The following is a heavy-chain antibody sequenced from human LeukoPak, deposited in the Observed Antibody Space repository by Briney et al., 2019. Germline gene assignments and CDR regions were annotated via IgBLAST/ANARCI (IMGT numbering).Heavy chain of an antibody. D-gene: IGHD2-15*01. CDR3: AREGYCTGGSCPDSFDY. Sequence: GGSPRLSCAGSGLTLSRSWMSWVRQAPGKGLQWVANIKEVESEKDYVDSVKGRFTISRDNAKNSLYLQMNSLRAEDTAVYYCAREGYCTGGSCPDSFDYWGQGTLVTVSS. CDR2: IKEVESEK. J-gene: IGHJ4*02. V-gene: IGHV3-7*01. CDR1: GLTLSRSW.